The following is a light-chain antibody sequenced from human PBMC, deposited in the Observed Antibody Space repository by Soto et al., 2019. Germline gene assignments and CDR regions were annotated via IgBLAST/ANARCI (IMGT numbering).Light chain of an antibody. CDR2: GAS. Sequence: EIVMTQSPATLSVSPGERATLSCRASQSVSSNLAWYQQKPGQAPRLLIYGASTRATGIPARFSGSGSGTEFTLTISSLQSEDFAVYYCQQYDKWPITFGQGPRLDIK. CDR1: QSVSSN. V-gene: IGKV3-15*01. CDR3: QQYDKWPIT. J-gene: IGKJ5*01.